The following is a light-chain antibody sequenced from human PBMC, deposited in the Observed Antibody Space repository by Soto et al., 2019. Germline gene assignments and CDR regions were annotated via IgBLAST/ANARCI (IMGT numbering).Light chain of an antibody. J-gene: IGKJ1*01. CDR2: DVS. CDR1: QIISPW. CDR3: QQYDTFWT. V-gene: IGKV1-5*01. Sequence: DIQITQSPPTLSSSVLDRVTITCRASQIISPWLAWYQQKPGKAPKLLIYDVSSLERGVPSRFSGSGSGTEFTLTISSLQTDDFATYYCQQYDTFWTFGQGTKVDI.